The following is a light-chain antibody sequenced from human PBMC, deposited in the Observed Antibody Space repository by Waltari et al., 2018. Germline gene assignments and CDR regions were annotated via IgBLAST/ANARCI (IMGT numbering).Light chain of an antibody. J-gene: IGKJ1*01. Sequence: DIQMTQSPSTLSASVGDRVTITCRASQNINTWLAWYQQKVGQAPKLLIYKASNLQNGVPSRFSASGSGTEVTLAISSLQPDDFATYYCQQYHNYKTFGQGTKVDIK. CDR3: QQYHNYKT. V-gene: IGKV1-5*03. CDR2: KAS. CDR1: QNINTW.